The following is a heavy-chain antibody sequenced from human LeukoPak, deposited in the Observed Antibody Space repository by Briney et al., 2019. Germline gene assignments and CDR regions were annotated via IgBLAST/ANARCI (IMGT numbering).Heavy chain of an antibody. CDR3: ARHIGGGIEDMDV. V-gene: IGHV4-59*08. Sequence: SETLSLTCTVSGGFIGTYYWSWVRQSPGKGLEWIGYIYVTGNRYNPYLQSRVTISVDKARNQFFLKMSSVPAADTAVYYCARHIGGGIEDMDVWGKGTKVTVSS. J-gene: IGHJ6*03. D-gene: IGHD3-16*02. CDR1: GGFIGTYY. CDR2: IYVTGN.